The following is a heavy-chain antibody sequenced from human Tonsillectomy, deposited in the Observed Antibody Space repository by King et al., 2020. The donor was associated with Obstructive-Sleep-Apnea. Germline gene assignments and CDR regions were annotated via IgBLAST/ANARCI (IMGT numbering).Heavy chain of an antibody. CDR1: GFTFSSYA. J-gene: IGHJ6*02. V-gene: IGHV3-23*04. Sequence: QLVQSGGGLVQPGGSLRLSCAASGFTFSSYAMSWVRQAPGKGLEWVSGISGSGGSTYYADSVKGRFTISRDNSKNTLYLQMNSLGAEDTAVYYCAKQYYYGSCPSRNYYFYGMDVCGQGTTVTVSS. CDR2: ISGSGGST. CDR3: AKQYYYGSCPSRNYYFYGMDV. D-gene: IGHD3-10*01.